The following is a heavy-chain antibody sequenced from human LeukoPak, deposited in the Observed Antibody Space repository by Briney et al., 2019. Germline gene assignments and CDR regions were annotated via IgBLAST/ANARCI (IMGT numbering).Heavy chain of an antibody. D-gene: IGHD7-27*01. CDR2: ISSTGSFT. Sequence: PGGSLRLSCAASGFTFSSYEMNWVRQAPGKGLEWVSAISSTGSFTYYADSVKGRFTISRDNSKNTLYLQMNSLRAEDTAVYHCAKDGSELGSWGQGSLVTVSS. J-gene: IGHJ5*02. V-gene: IGHV3-23*01. CDR3: AKDGSELGS. CDR1: GFTFSSYE.